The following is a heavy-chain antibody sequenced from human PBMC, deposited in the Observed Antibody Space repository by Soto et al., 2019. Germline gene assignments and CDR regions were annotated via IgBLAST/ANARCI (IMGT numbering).Heavy chain of an antibody. CDR3: ARDFAGAFDY. V-gene: IGHV3-48*02. J-gene: IGHJ4*02. D-gene: IGHD3-10*01. CDR2: INTNSRTI. Sequence: EVQLVESGGGLVQPGGSLRLSCVASGFTFSSYSMNWVRQAPGKGLEWVSYINTNSRTIHYADSVKGRFTISRDNAKNSLYLQMNSLRDEDTAVYYCARDFAGAFDYWGQGTLLTVSP. CDR1: GFTFSSYS.